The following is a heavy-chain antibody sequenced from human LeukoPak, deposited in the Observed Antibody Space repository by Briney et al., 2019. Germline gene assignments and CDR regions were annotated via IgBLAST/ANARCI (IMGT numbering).Heavy chain of an antibody. Sequence: SETLSLTCTASGGSISSGGYYWSWIRQHPGKGLEWIGYIYYSGSTYYNPSLKSRVTISVDTSKNQFSLKLSSVTAADTAVYYCARAKGWLQKSGVAYFDYWGQGTLVTVSS. D-gene: IGHD5-12*01. CDR3: ARAKGWLQKSGVAYFDY. CDR2: IYYSGST. V-gene: IGHV4-31*03. J-gene: IGHJ4*02. CDR1: GGSISSGGYY.